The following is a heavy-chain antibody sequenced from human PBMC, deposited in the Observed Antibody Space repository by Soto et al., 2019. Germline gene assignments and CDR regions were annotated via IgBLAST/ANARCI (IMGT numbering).Heavy chain of an antibody. CDR2: IYYSGST. J-gene: IGHJ4*02. V-gene: IGHV4-31*03. CDR1: GGSSSSGAYY. Sequence: SEPMSVTCTVAGGSSSSGAYYCSWISQHPGKGLEWIGYIYYSGSTYYNPSLKSRVTISVDTSKNQFSLKLSSVTAADTAVYYCARYGAYGDYEFDYWGQGTLVTVSS. D-gene: IGHD4-17*01. CDR3: ARYGAYGDYEFDY.